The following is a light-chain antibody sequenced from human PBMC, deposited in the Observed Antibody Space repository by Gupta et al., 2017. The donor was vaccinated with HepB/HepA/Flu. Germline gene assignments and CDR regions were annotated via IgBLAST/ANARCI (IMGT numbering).Light chain of an antibody. V-gene: IGLV2-23*02. Sequence: QSALTQPASVSGSPGQSITFSCTGTSADIGTYDLVSWYQQHPGKAHKLMIYEVNKRPSGVSDRFSGSNSGKTASLTISGLQAEDEADYYCSSYTGSDTFVVFGGGTRLTVL. CDR3: SSYTGSDTFVV. J-gene: IGLJ2*01. CDR1: SADIGTYDL. CDR2: EVN.